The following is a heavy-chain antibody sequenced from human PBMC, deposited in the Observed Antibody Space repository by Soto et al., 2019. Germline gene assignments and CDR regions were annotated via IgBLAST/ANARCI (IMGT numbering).Heavy chain of an antibody. CDR1: GYAFTSYR. CDR3: ARGSSIVGATALDY. V-gene: IGHV1-18*01. Sequence: VKDCYKVSGYAFTSYRISWVRQAPGQGLEWMGWISAYNGNTNYAQKLQGRVTMTTDTSTSTAYMELRSLRSDDTAVYYCARGSSIVGATALDYWAPGTLVTLSS. D-gene: IGHD1-26*01. J-gene: IGHJ4*02. CDR2: ISAYNGNT.